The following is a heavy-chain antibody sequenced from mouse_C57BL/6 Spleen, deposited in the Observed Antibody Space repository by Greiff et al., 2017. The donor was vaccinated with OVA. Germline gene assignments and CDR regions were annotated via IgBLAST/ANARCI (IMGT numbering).Heavy chain of an antibody. CDR3: ARSRWLDYFDY. V-gene: IGHV1-72*01. CDR1: GYTFTSYW. J-gene: IGHJ2*01. Sequence: QVQLKQPGAELVKPGASVKLSCKASGYTFTSYWMHWVKQRPGRGLEWIGRIDPNSGGTKYNEKFKSKATLTVDKPSSTAYMQLSSLTSEDSAVYYCARSRWLDYFDYWGQGTTLTVSS. D-gene: IGHD2-3*01. CDR2: IDPNSGGT.